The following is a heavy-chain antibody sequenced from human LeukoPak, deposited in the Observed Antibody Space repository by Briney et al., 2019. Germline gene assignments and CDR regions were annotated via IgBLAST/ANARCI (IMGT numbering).Heavy chain of an antibody. D-gene: IGHD1-26*01. CDR1: GFTFSSYN. Sequence: AGSLTLSCAASGFTFSSYNMNWVRQAPGKGLEWVSSISSSSSYISYADSVEGRFTLARDHAKKSLYLQLNSRRAEQTVVNYCARAGLSGILDYGGQGTLVTVSS. J-gene: IGHJ4*02. V-gene: IGHV3-21*01. CDR3: ARAGLSGILDY. CDR2: ISSSSSYI.